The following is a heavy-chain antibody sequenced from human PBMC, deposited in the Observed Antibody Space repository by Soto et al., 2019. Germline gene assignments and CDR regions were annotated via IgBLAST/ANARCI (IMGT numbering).Heavy chain of an antibody. CDR1: GHSIGSNNYY. D-gene: IGHD2-2*01. CDR3: ARHPGYCTGTSCYGYYTMDV. CDR2: INYSGNT. J-gene: IGHJ6*02. V-gene: IGHV4-39*01. Sequence: PQTLSLTSSMSGHSIGSNNYYWVFIPQPPGKGLEWIGGINYSGNTYYDPSFKSRVTISVDTSKNQFSLMLTSVTAADTAVYYCARHPGYCTGTSCYGYYTMDVWGQGTTVT.